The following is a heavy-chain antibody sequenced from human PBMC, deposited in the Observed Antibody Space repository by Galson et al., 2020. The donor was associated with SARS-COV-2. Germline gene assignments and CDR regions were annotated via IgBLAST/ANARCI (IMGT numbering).Heavy chain of an antibody. V-gene: IGHV4-39*01. CDR1: GGSISSSSYY. CDR3: ARGPFTDYYYGMDV. CDR2: IYYSGST. Sequence: SETLSLTCTVSGGSISSSSYYWGWIRQPPGKGLEWIGSIYYSGSTYYNPSLKSRVTISVDTSKNQFSLKLSSVTAADTAVYYCARGPFTDYYYGMDVWGQGTTVTVSS. J-gene: IGHJ6*02. D-gene: IGHD2-8*02.